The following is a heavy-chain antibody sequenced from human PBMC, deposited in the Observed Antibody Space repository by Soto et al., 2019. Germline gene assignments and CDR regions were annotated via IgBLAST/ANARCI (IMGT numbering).Heavy chain of an antibody. D-gene: IGHD1-26*01. Sequence: KPSETLSLTCGVSGESLSGFTWAWLRQTPGKGLQWIGEIVYSGSTNYNPSLKSRVIILMDKSKNQFSLRLSSVAVADTAIYYCAKSLVGDAILGGFDAFDLWGRGTMVTVS. CDR1: GESLSGFT. V-gene: IGHV4-34*12. J-gene: IGHJ3*01. CDR2: IVYSGST. CDR3: AKSLVGDAILGGFDAFDL.